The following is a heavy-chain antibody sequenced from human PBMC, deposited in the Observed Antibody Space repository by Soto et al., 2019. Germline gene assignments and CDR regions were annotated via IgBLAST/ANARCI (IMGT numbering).Heavy chain of an antibody. D-gene: IGHD4-17*01. Sequence: PGGSLRLSCAASGFTFSSYAMSWVHQAPGKGLEWVSAISGSGGSTYYADSVKGRFTISRDNSKNTLYLQMNSLRAEDTAVYYCAKGVDYYYYYYGMDVWGQGTTVTVSS. J-gene: IGHJ6*02. CDR3: AKGVDYYYYYYGMDV. V-gene: IGHV3-23*01. CDR1: GFTFSSYA. CDR2: ISGSGGST.